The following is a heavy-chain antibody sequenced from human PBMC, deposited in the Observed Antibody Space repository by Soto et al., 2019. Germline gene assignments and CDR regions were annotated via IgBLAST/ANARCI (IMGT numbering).Heavy chain of an antibody. D-gene: IGHD1-26*01. CDR1: GFSLSTSGAG. CDR2: ISWKDEK. V-gene: IGHV2-5*01. CDR3: AHRYGGNYYRWYFGS. Sequence: QITLKESGPTLVKPTQTLTVTCTFSGFSLSTSGAGVGWIRQSPGKAPEWLALISWKDEKRYNPGLKSRLTITKDTSKNQVVLTMTDLDPVDTATYFCAHRYGGNYYRWYFGSWGQGTLVTVSS. J-gene: IGHJ4*02.